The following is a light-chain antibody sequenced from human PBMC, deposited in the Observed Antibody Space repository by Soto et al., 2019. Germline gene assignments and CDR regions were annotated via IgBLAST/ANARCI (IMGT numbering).Light chain of an antibody. CDR3: SSYTRSSTLYV. CDR1: SSDVGDYNY. CDR2: EVS. Sequence: QSVLTQPASVSGSPGQSITISCTGTSSDVGDYNYVSWYQQHPGKAPKLMIYEVSNRPSGVSNRFSGSKSGNTASLTISGPQAEDEADYYCSSYTRSSTLYVFGTGTKLTVL. J-gene: IGLJ1*01. V-gene: IGLV2-14*01.